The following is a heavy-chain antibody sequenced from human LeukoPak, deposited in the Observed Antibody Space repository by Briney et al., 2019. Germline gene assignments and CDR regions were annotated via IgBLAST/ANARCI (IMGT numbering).Heavy chain of an antibody. D-gene: IGHD6-19*01. CDR1: VSTLSTYW. CDR2: LKQNGSDK. Sequence: GGSLRLSCAASVSTLSTYWMSGVRQTPGKGPEWVASLKQNGSDKYYVDSVKGRFTVSRDNAENSLYLQMNSLRAEDTAVYYCARETRGAVGSYWGQGTLVTVSS. CDR3: ARETRGAVGSY. V-gene: IGHV3-7*05. J-gene: IGHJ4*02.